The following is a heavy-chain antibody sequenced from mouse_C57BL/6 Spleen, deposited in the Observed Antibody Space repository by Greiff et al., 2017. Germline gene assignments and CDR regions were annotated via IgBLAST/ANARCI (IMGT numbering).Heavy chain of an antibody. J-gene: IGHJ3*01. CDR3: AGYSNYVAY. CDR1: GFSLTSYA. V-gene: IGHV2-9-1*01. Sequence: VKLQQSGPGLVAPSQSLSITCTVSGFSLTSYAISWVRQPPGKGLEWLGVIWTGGGTNYNSALKSRLSISKDNSKSQVFLKMNSLQTDDTARYYCAGYSNYVAYWGQGTLVTVSA. D-gene: IGHD2-5*01. CDR2: IWTGGGT.